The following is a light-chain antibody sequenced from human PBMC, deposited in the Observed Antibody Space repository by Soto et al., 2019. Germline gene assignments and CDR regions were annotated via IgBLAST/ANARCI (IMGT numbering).Light chain of an antibody. V-gene: IGKV1-5*03. CDR1: QSVNTW. Sequence: DIQMTQSPSTLSASFGDTVTITCRASQSVNTWLAWYQQKPGQAPKLLIYKASTLQSGDPSRFSGRGSGTDFTLTINSLQPDDFATYYCQQYNHWYSFGQGTNLEIK. CDR2: KAS. J-gene: IGKJ2*03. CDR3: QQYNHWYS.